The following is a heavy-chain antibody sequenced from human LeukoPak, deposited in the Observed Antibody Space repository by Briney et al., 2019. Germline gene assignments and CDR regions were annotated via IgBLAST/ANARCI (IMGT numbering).Heavy chain of an antibody. J-gene: IGHJ4*02. D-gene: IGHD3-10*01. Sequence: WASVKVSCRASGGTFSSYAISWVRQAPGQGLEWMGGIIPISGTANYAQKFQGRVTITADESTSTAYMELSSLRSEDTAAYYCARGYYYGSGSYYHFDHWGQGTLVTVSS. V-gene: IGHV1-69*13. CDR2: IIPISGTA. CDR1: GGTFSSYA. CDR3: ARGYYYGSGSYYHFDH.